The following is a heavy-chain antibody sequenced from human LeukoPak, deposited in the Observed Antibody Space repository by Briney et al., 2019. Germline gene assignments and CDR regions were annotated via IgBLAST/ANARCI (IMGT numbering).Heavy chain of an antibody. V-gene: IGHV3-30-3*01. CDR3: ARDNTGSYEY. CDR2: ISYDGSNK. CDR1: GFTFSSYA. J-gene: IGHJ4*02. D-gene: IGHD1-26*01. Sequence: PGRSLRLSCAASGFTFSSYAMYWVRQAPGKGLEWVAVISYDGSNKYYADSVKGRFTISRDNSKDSLYLQMNSLRTEDTALYYCARDNTGSYEYWGQGTLVTVSP.